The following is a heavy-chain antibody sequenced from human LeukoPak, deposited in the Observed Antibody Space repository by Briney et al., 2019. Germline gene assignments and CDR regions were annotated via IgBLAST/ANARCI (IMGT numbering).Heavy chain of an antibody. J-gene: IGHJ6*02. Sequence: SQTLSLTCAISGDSVSSNSAAWSWIRQSPSRGLEWLGRTYYRSKWYNDYVVSLKSRITINPDTSKNQFSLQLNSVTPEDTAVYYCARDFRYYYYYGMDVWGQGTTVTVSS. CDR3: ARDFRYYYYYGMDV. V-gene: IGHV6-1*01. CDR1: GDSVSSNSAA. CDR2: TYYRSKWYN.